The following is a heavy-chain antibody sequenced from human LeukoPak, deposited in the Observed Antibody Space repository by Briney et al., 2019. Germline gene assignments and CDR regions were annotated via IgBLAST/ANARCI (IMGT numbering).Heavy chain of an antibody. CDR3: ARDRWELTPAKGWFDS. V-gene: IGHV4-4*07. CDR1: GGSISSYY. Sequence: SETLSLTCTVSGGSISSYYWSWIRQPAGKGLEWIGRIYTSGSTNYNPSLKSRVTMSVDTSKNQFSLKLSSVTAADTAVYFCARDRWELTPAKGWFDSWGQGTLVTVSS. J-gene: IGHJ5*01. D-gene: IGHD1-26*01. CDR2: IYTSGST.